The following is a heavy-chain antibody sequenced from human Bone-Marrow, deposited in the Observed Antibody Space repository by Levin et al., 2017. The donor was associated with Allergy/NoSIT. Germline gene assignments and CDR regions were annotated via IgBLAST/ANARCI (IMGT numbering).Heavy chain of an antibody. V-gene: IGHV3-74*01. CDR3: VRGAGLTYAMGQFDY. CDR1: GFSFTSYW. J-gene: IGHJ4*02. D-gene: IGHD6-19*01. Sequence: PGGSLRLSCAASGFSFTSYWMHWVRQAPGKGLEWVSHTLSDGSRTNSADSVKGRFTISRDNAKNTLYLQMNSLRAEDTAIYYCVRGAGLTYAMGQFDYWGQGTLVTVSS. CDR2: TLSDGSRT.